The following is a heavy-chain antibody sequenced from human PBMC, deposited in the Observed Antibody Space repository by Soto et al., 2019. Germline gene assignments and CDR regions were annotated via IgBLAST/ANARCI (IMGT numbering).Heavy chain of an antibody. CDR2: IIPIFGTA. CDR1: VGPLSRYA. Sequence: SVKTRSKAPVGPLSRYAMTLVRQAPGQGLEWMGGIIPIFGTANYAQKFQGRVTITADKSTSTAYMELRSLRSEDTAVYYCARRERVGGYDWSIFDYWGQGSLVTVSA. CDR3: ARRERVGGYDWSIFDY. V-gene: IGHV1-69*06. J-gene: IGHJ4*02. D-gene: IGHD5-12*01.